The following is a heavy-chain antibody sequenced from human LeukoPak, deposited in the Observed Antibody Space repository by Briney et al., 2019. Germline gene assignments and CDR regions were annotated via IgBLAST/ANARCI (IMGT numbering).Heavy chain of an antibody. V-gene: IGHV4-34*01. CDR3: ARVVAVAGTDY. Sequence: SETLSLTCAVYGGSFSVYYWSWIRQPPGKGLEWIGEINHSGSTNYNPSLKSRVTISVDTSKNQFSLKLSSVTAADTAVYYCARVVAVAGTDYWGQGTLVTVSS. CDR1: GGSFSVYY. CDR2: INHSGST. J-gene: IGHJ4*02. D-gene: IGHD6-19*01.